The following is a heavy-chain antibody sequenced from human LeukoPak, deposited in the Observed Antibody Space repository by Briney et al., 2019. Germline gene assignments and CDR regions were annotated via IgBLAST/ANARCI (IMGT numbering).Heavy chain of an antibody. CDR2: ISAGNGNT. CDR3: ARDSGSGSNDY. Sequence: ASVKVSCKASGYTFTGYAIHWVRQAPGQRLEWMGWISAGNGNTKYSQNFQGSVTFISNTSATTAFMELSSLRSEDAAVYYCARDSGSGSNDYWGQGTLVTVSS. D-gene: IGHD1-26*01. V-gene: IGHV1-3*01. J-gene: IGHJ4*02. CDR1: GYTFTGYA.